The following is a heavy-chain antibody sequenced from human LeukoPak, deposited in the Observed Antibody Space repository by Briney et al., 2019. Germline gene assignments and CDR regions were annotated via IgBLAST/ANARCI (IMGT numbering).Heavy chain of an antibody. V-gene: IGHV1-2*02. Sequence: ASVKVSCKASGYTFTGYYMHWVRQAPGQGLEWMGWINPNSGGTNYAQKFQGRVTMTRDTSSSTAYMELSRLRSDDTAVYYCARDLRYCSGGSCYGVIIAFDYWGQGTLVTVSS. CDR2: INPNSGGT. J-gene: IGHJ4*02. CDR1: GYTFTGYY. CDR3: ARDLRYCSGGSCYGVIIAFDY. D-gene: IGHD2-15*01.